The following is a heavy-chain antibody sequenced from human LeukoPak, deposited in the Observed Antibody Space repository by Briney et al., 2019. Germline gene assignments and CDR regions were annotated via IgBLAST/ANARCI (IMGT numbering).Heavy chain of an antibody. CDR3: AKDRKGSSNWYGPAY. V-gene: IGHV3-30*02. CDR1: GFTFSTYG. CDR2: IRYDGSDK. J-gene: IGHJ4*02. Sequence: GGSLRLSCAASGFTFSTYGMHWVRQAPGKGLEWVAFIRYDGSDKYYADSVKGRFTISRDNSKNTLYLQMNSLRAEDTAVYYCAKDRKGSSNWYGPAYWGQGTLVTVSS. D-gene: IGHD6-13*01.